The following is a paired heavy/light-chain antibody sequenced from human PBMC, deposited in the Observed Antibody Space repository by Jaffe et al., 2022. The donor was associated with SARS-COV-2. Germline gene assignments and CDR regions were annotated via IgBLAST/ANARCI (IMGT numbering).Light chain of an antibody. V-gene: IGLV2-23*01. CDR3: CSYAGNSAYV. CDR2: EDN. Sequence: QPALTQPASVSGSPGQSITISCTGTSSDVGSYNLVSWYQQYPGKAPKLLIYEDNKRPSGVSSRFSGSKSGNTASLTISGLQADDEADYWCCSYAGNSAYVFGTGTKVTVL. CDR1: SSDVGSYNL. J-gene: IGLJ1*01.
Heavy chain of an antibody. Sequence: EVQLVESGGGLVQPGGSLRLSCEVSGFTFRSYWMHWVRQAAGKGLVWVSRIKSDGSGTYYADSVKGRFTISRDNAKNTLYLQMNSLRVEDTAMYYCAREAYYGMDVWGQGTTVTVSS. J-gene: IGHJ6*02. V-gene: IGHV3-74*01. CDR1: GFTFRSYW. CDR3: AREAYYGMDV. CDR2: IKSDGSGT.